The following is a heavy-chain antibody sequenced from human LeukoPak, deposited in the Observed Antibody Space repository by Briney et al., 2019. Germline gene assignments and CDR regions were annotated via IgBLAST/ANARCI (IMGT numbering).Heavy chain of an antibody. Sequence: PSETLSLTCSVSGGSISGYYWSWIRQPPGKGLEWIGYIYDDGSTNYNPSLKSRLTMSLDMSKNQFSPKLSSATAADTAVYYCARQLNYRRHGYNSHPYYFVYWGQGALVTVSS. J-gene: IGHJ4*02. D-gene: IGHD5-24*01. V-gene: IGHV4-59*01. CDR3: ARQLNYRRHGYNSHPYYFVY. CDR1: GGSISGYY. CDR2: IYDDGST.